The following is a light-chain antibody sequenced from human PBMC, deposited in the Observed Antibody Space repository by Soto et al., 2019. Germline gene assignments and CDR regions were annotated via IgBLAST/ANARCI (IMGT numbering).Light chain of an antibody. CDR1: QSVLYDSNNKNY. CDR2: WAS. CDR3: QQYYSSPYT. J-gene: IGKJ2*01. V-gene: IGKV4-1*01. Sequence: DFVMTQSPDSLAVSLGERATINCKSSQSVLYDSNNKNYLAWYQQKPGQPPKSLIYWASTRESGVPDRFNGSGSETDFTLTISSLQAEGVAVYFCQQYYSSPYTLGQGTKLEIK.